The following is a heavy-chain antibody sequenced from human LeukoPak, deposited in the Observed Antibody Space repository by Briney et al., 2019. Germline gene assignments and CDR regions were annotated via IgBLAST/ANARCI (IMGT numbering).Heavy chain of an antibody. D-gene: IGHD3-22*01. CDR1: GYTFTRYG. J-gene: IGHJ3*01. V-gene: IGHV1-18*01. CDR3: ARVHYYDSNGHGGKDDGAFDF. CDR2: INPFNGDT. Sequence: ASVKVSCKPSGYTFTRYGVGWVRRAPGQGLEWMGWINPFNGDTDYAQMFQGRVFLTTDTFTSTAYMELRSLRSDDSAVYYCARVHYYDSNGHGGKDDGAFDFWGQGTMVTVSS.